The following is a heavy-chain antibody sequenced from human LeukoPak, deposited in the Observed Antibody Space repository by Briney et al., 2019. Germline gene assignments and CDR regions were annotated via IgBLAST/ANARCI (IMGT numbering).Heavy chain of an antibody. D-gene: IGHD2-8*02. V-gene: IGHV5-51*01. CDR2: IFPGDSDT. CDR1: GYIFTNYW. CDR3: ARPRGTGGFVLDY. Sequence: GESLKTSCKGSGYIFTNYWIGWVRQMPGKGLEWMGIIFPGDSDTRYSPSFQGQVTISADKSVSTAYLQWSSLKASDTAMYYCARPRGTGGFVLDYWGQGTLVTVSS. J-gene: IGHJ4*02.